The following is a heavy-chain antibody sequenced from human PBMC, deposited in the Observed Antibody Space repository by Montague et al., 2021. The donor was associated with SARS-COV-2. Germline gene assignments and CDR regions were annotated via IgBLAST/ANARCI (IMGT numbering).Heavy chain of an antibody. Sequence: SETLSLTCTVSGGPIRTSSYYWGWIRQPPGKGLDWIGSIYYSGSTYYNPSLKSRVTISVDTPKNQFSLKLSSVTAADTAVYYCAMRGGALDAFDIWGQGTMVIVSS. J-gene: IGHJ3*02. V-gene: IGHV4-39*01. CDR3: AMRGGALDAFDI. CDR2: IYYSGST. CDR1: GGPIRTSSYY. D-gene: IGHD4-17*01.